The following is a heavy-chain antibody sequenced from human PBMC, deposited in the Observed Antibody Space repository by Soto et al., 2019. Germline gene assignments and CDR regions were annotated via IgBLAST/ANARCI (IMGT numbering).Heavy chain of an antibody. Sequence: QVQLVQSGAAVKEPGAPVRHSCKTSEYLFTSFPLHWVRHAPGQRPEWIGWINPGSGDLEYSPKFQGRLTIDSDTLFTTAYLALHRPNFADRPVYYCARGGRATFCTSHCLHALDVWCWGTMVTVS. CDR1: EYLFTSFP. J-gene: IGHJ3*01. CDR3: ARGGRATFCTSHCLHALDV. CDR2: INPGSGDL. V-gene: IGHV1-3*01. D-gene: IGHD2-8*01.